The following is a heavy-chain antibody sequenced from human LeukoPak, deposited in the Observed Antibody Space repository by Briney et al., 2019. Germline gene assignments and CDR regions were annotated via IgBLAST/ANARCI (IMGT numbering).Heavy chain of an antibody. CDR1: GFTFSSYW. CDR2: ISSSSSYI. J-gene: IGHJ4*02. CDR3: ARDYQMITFGGVRDHYFDY. D-gene: IGHD3-16*01. Sequence: NPWGSLRLSCAASGFTFSSYWMSWVRQVPGKGLEWVSSISSSSSYIYYADSVKGRFTISRDNAKNSLYLQMNSLRAEDTAVYYCARDYQMITFGGVRDHYFDYWGQGTLVTVSS. V-gene: IGHV3-21*01.